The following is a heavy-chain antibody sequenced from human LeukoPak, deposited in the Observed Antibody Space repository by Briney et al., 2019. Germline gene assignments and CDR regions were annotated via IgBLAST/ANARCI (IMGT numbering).Heavy chain of an antibody. V-gene: IGHV1-18*01. CDR1: GYTFTSYG. CDR2: ISAYNGNT. J-gene: IGHJ4*02. Sequence: ASVKVPCKASGYTFTSYGISWVRQAPGQGLEWMGWISAYNGNTNYAQKLQGRVTTTTDTSTSTAYMELRSLRSDDTAVYYCARGWEFNPYFDYWGQGTLVTVSS. CDR3: ARGWEFNPYFDY. D-gene: IGHD3-10*01.